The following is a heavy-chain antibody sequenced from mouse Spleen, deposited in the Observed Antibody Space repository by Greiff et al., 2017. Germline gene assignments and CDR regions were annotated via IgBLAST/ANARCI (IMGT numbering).Heavy chain of an antibody. CDR3: ARSGYSNYPFDY. Sequence: EVQLQQSGPELVKPGASVKISCKASGYSFTGYYMNWVKQSPEKSLEWIGEINPSTGGTTYNQKFKAKATLTVDKSSSTAYMQLKSLTSEDSAVYYCARSGYSNYPFDYWGQGTTLTVSS. J-gene: IGHJ2*01. V-gene: IGHV1-42*01. CDR1: GYSFTGYY. CDR2: INPSTGGT. D-gene: IGHD2-5*01.